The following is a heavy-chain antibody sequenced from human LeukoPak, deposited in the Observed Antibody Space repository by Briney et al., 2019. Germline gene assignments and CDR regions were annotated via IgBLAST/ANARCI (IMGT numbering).Heavy chain of an antibody. CDR3: AKEWHYDFWSGYPIPAYYYYGMDV. D-gene: IGHD3-3*01. CDR2: ISGSGGST. J-gene: IGHJ6*02. V-gene: IGHV3-23*01. CDR1: GFTFSSYS. Sequence: GGSLRLSCAACGFTFSSYSMNWVRHAPGKGLEWVSGISGSGGSTYYADSMKGRFTTSRDNSKNTLYLQMNSLRPADTAVYYCAKEWHYDFWSGYPIPAYYYYGMDVWGQGTTVTVSS.